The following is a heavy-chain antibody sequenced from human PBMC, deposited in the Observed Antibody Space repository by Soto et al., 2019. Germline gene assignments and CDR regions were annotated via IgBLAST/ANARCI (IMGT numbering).Heavy chain of an antibody. J-gene: IGHJ6*02. V-gene: IGHV4-38-2*01. Sequence: SETLSLTCAVSGYSIASGYYWAWIRQSPGKGLEWIGSIYHAGSVYYNPSLNSRVAVSLDTSKNHFSLKLTSVTAADTAVYYCARTFAYYGMDVWGQGTSVTLSS. CDR1: GYSIASGYY. CDR2: IYHAGSV. CDR3: ARTFAYYGMDV.